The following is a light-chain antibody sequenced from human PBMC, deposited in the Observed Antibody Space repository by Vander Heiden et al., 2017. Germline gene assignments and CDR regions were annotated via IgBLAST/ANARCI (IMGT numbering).Light chain of an antibody. CDR1: QSISSW. Sequence: DIQMTQSPSTLSASVGDRVTITCRASQSISSWLAWYQQKPGKAPKLLIYKASSLESGVPSRCSGSGSGTEFTLTISSLQPDDFATYYCQQDNSYPFTFGPGTKVDIK. CDR2: KAS. J-gene: IGKJ3*01. V-gene: IGKV1-5*03. CDR3: QQDNSYPFT.